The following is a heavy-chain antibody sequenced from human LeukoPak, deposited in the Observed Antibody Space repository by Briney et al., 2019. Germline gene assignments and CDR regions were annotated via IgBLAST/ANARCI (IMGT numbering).Heavy chain of an antibody. CDR1: GGSFSGYY. V-gene: IGHV4-34*01. J-gene: IGHJ4*02. Sequence: SETLSLTCAVYGGSFSGYYWSWIRQPPGKGLEWIGEINHSGSTNYNPSLKSRVTISVDTSKNQFSLKLSSVTAADTAVYYCARLPEEARHSFDYWGQGTLVTVSS. D-gene: IGHD6-6*01. CDR2: INHSGST. CDR3: ARLPEEARHSFDY.